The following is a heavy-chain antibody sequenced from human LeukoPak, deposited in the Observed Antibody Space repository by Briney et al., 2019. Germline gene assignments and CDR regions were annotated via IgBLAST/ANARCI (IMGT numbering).Heavy chain of an antibody. D-gene: IGHD3-10*01. Sequence: SETLSLTCTVSGGPISSYYWSWIRQPPGKGLEWIGYIYYSGSTNYNPSLKSRVTISVDTSKNQFSLKLSSVTAADTAVYYCAREGLLWFGELSSWGQGTLVTVSS. CDR3: AREGLLWFGELSS. CDR1: GGPISSYY. CDR2: IYYSGST. J-gene: IGHJ5*02. V-gene: IGHV4-59*01.